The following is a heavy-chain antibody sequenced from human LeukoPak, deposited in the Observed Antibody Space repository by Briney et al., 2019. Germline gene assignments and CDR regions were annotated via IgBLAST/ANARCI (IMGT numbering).Heavy chain of an antibody. J-gene: IGHJ4*02. CDR1: GFIVSANY. D-gene: IGHD3/OR15-3a*01. CDR3: AKDWTASDY. V-gene: IGHV3-53*01. Sequence: PGGSLRLSCAPSGFIVSANYMSWVRQAPGKGLEWVSLIYRSGSTDYADSVKGRFTISRDNSKNTLYLQMNNLRAEDTAVYYCAKDWTASDYWGQGTLVTVSS. CDR2: IYRSGST.